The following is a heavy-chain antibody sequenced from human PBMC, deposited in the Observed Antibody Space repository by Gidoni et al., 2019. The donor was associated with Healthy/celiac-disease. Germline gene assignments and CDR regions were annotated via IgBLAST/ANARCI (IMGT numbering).Heavy chain of an antibody. D-gene: IGHD5-12*01. Sequence: EVQLVESGGGLVQPGGSLRLSCAASGCTFSDHYMDWVRPAPGKGLEWVGRTRNKANSYTTEYAASVKGRFTISRDDSKNSLYLQMNSLKTEDTAVYYCASLVATTDYWGQGTLVTVSS. J-gene: IGHJ4*02. CDR1: GCTFSDHY. V-gene: IGHV3-72*01. CDR2: TRNKANSYTT. CDR3: ASLVATTDY.